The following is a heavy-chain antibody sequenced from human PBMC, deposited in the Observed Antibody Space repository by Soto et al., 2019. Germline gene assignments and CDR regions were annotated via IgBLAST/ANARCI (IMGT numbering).Heavy chain of an antibody. Sequence: GGSLRLSCAASGFTFSSYWMSWVRQAPGKGLEWVANIKQDGSEKYYVDSVKGRFTISRDNAKNSLYLQMNSLRAEDTAVYYCARGISLVVTDAFDIWGQGTMVTVSS. CDR3: ARGISLVVTDAFDI. V-gene: IGHV3-7*03. CDR1: GFTFSSYW. D-gene: IGHD2-21*02. CDR2: IKQDGSEK. J-gene: IGHJ3*02.